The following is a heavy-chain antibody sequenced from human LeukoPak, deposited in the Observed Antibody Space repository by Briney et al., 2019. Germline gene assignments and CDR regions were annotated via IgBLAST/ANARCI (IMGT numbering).Heavy chain of an antibody. D-gene: IGHD5-12*01. V-gene: IGHV4-39*01. CDR1: GGSISSSSYY. J-gene: IGHJ4*02. CDR3: ARCGSAWGDY. Sequence: SETLSLTCTVSGGSISSSSYYWGWIRQPPGQGLEWIGSIYYSGSTYYNPSLKSRVTTSVDTSKNQFSLKLSSVTAADTAVYYCARCGSAWGDYWGQGTLVTVSS. CDR2: IYYSGST.